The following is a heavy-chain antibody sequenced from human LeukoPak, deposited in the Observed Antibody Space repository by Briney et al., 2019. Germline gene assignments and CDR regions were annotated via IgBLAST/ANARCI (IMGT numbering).Heavy chain of an antibody. CDR3: ARRGVWGSYRYKYYFDY. J-gene: IGHJ4*02. D-gene: IGHD3-16*02. CDR2: ISSNGGST. Sequence: GGSLRLSCGASGFTFSSYAMHWVRQAPGKGLEYVSAISSNGGSTYYANSVKGRFTISRDNSKNTLYLQMGSLRAEDMAVYYCARRGVWGSYRYKYYFDYWGQGTLVTVSS. V-gene: IGHV3-64*01. CDR1: GFTFSSYA.